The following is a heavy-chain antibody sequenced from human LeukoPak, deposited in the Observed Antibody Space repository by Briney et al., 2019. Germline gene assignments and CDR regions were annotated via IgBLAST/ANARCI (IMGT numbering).Heavy chain of an antibody. CDR3: ARKGGPATYFDY. CDR1: GFTFDDYG. Sequence: GGSLRLSCAASGFTFDDYGVSWVRQPPGKGLEWVSGINWNGGSTGYADSVKGRFTISRDNAENSLYLQMNSLRAEDTALYYCARKGGPATYFDYWGQGTLVTVSS. CDR2: INWNGGST. J-gene: IGHJ4*02. V-gene: IGHV3-20*04. D-gene: IGHD2-2*01.